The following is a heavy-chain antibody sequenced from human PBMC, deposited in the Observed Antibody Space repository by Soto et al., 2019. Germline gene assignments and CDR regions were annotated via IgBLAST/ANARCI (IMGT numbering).Heavy chain of an antibody. Sequence: SETLSLTCTVSGGSISSYYWSWIRQPPGKGLEWIGYIYYSGSTNYNPSLKSRVTISVDTSKNQFSLKLSSVTAADTAVYYCARDRRWFGELSRFYYYGMDVWGQGTTVTVSS. J-gene: IGHJ6*02. CDR2: IYYSGST. CDR1: GGSISSYY. D-gene: IGHD3-10*01. V-gene: IGHV4-59*01. CDR3: ARDRRWFGELSRFYYYGMDV.